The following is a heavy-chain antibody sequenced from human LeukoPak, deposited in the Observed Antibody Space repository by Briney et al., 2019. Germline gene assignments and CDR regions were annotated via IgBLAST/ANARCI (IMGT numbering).Heavy chain of an antibody. CDR2: ISSSSRYI. V-gene: IGHV3-21*01. Sequence: PGGSLRLSCAASGFTFSSYSMNWVRQAPGKGLEWVSSISSSSRYIYYADSVKGRFTISRDNAKNSLYLQMNSLRAEDTAVYYCARAGLDSGSYFTDYWGQGTLVTVSS. CDR3: ARAGLDSGSYFTDY. CDR1: GFTFSSYS. D-gene: IGHD1-26*01. J-gene: IGHJ4*02.